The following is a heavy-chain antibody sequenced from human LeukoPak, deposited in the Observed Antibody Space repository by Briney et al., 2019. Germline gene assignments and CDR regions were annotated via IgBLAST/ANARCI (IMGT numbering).Heavy chain of an antibody. D-gene: IGHD3-16*02. CDR3: ARGGRRSGYTEFDY. J-gene: IGHJ4*02. CDR1: GYTFTNYG. Sequence: ASAKVSCKASGYTFTNYGISWVRQAPGQGLEWMGWISGYDGNTNSAQNLQGRVAMTTDTSTGTAYMEVRSLRSDNTAVYYCARGGRRSGYTEFDYWGQGTLVTVSS. CDR2: ISGYDGNT. V-gene: IGHV1-18*01.